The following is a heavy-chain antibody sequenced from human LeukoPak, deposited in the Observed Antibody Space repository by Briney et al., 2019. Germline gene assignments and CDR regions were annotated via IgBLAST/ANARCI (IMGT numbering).Heavy chain of an antibody. CDR3: ARLHFDWLVYFDY. CDR1: GFTFSTYA. CDR2: ISGSGAST. J-gene: IGHJ4*02. Sequence: GGSLRLSCAASGFTFSTYAMTWVRQAPGKGLEWVSSISGSGASTYYADSVKGRFTISRDNSKNTLYLQMNSLRAEDTAVYYCARLHFDWLVYFDYWGQGTLVTVSS. D-gene: IGHD3-9*01. V-gene: IGHV3-23*01.